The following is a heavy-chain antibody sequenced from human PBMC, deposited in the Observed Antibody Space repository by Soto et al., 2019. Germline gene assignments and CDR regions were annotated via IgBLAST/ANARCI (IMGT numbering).Heavy chain of an antibody. V-gene: IGHV6-1*01. D-gene: IGHD6-13*01. CDR1: GDSVSSNSAA. CDR3: ARVKYTSRWYFSYGMDV. Sequence: SQTLSLTCAISGDSVSSNSAAWNWIRQSPSRGLEWLGRTYYRSKWYTDYAVSVKSRITINPATSKNQFSLQLNSVTPEDTAVYYCARVKYTSRWYFSYGMDVWGQGTTVTVSS. CDR2: TYYRSKWYT. J-gene: IGHJ6*02.